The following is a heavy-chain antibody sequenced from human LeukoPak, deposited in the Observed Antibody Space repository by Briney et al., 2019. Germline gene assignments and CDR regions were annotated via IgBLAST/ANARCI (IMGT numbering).Heavy chain of an antibody. V-gene: IGHV4-34*01. J-gene: IGHJ6*03. Sequence: SETLSLTCAVYGGSFSGYYWSWIRQPPGKGLDWFGEIIHSGGTNYNPSLKSRVTISVDTSKNQFSLKLSSVTAADTAVYYCARGPGRITIFGVVPADYYYYMDVWGKGTTVTVSS. CDR3: ARGPGRITIFGVVPADYYYYMDV. D-gene: IGHD3-3*01. CDR1: GGSFSGYY. CDR2: IIHSGGT.